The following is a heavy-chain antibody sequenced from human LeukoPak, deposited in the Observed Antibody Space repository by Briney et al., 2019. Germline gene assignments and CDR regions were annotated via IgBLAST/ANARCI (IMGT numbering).Heavy chain of an antibody. CDR1: TDSFSSHY. D-gene: IGHD4-17*01. CDR2: ISYIGST. V-gene: IGHV4-59*11. CDR3: ARDLITVTKGFDI. J-gene: IGHJ3*02. Sequence: SETLSLTCAVSTDSFSSHYWSWIRQPPGKGLEWIGYISYIGSTNYNPSLKSRLTISIDTSKNQFSLKLRSVTAADTAVYYCARDLITVTKGFDIWGQGTMVSASS.